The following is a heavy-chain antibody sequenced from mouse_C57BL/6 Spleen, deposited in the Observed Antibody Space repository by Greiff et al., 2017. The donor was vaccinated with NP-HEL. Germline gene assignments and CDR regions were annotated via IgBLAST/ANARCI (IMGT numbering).Heavy chain of an antibody. D-gene: IGHD1-1*01. CDR1: GYTFTSYW. J-gene: IGHJ3*01. Sequence: QVQLQQPGAELVKPGASVKMSCKASGYTFTSYWITWVKQRPGQGLEWIGDIYPGSGSTNYNEKFKSKATLTVDTSSSTAYMQLSSLTSEDSAVYYGARCRYYYGSEGWFAYWGQGTLVTVSA. V-gene: IGHV1-55*01. CDR3: ARCRYYYGSEGWFAY. CDR2: IYPGSGST.